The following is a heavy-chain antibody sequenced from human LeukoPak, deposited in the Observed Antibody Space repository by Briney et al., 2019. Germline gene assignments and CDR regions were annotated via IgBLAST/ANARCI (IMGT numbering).Heavy chain of an antibody. Sequence: GASVKVSCKASGGTFSSYAISWVRQAPGQGLEWMGGIIPIFGTANYAQKFQGRVTITADESTSTAYMELSSLRSEDTAVYYCARGPDYYDSSGYYYYFDYRGQGTLVTVSS. CDR1: GGTFSSYA. CDR2: IIPIFGTA. D-gene: IGHD3-22*01. J-gene: IGHJ4*02. CDR3: ARGPDYYDSSGYYYYFDY. V-gene: IGHV1-69*13.